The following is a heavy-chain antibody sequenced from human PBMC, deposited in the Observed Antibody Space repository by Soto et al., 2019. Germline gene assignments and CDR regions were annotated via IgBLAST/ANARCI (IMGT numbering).Heavy chain of an antibody. CDR1: GFTLTRSA. D-gene: IGHD3-3*01. CDR3: ARDAGQGGFWSGYYAIDY. CDR2: ISSSSSYI. V-gene: IGHV3-21*01. J-gene: IGHJ4*02. Sequence: GGSLRLSCAGSGFTLTRSAVSWVRQAPGKGLEWVSSISSSSSYIYYADSVKGRFTISRDNAKNSLYLQMNSLRAEDTAVYYCARDAGQGGFWSGYYAIDYWGQGALVTVSS.